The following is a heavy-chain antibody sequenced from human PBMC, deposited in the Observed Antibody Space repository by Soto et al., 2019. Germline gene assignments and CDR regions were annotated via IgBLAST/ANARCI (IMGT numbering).Heavy chain of an antibody. J-gene: IGHJ4*02. CDR1: GGSFSGYY. CDR2: IYHSGST. CDR3: ASGLVTTLHY. Sequence: PSETLSLTCAVYGGSFSGYYWTWIRQPPGTGLEWIGEIYHSGSTYYNPSLKSRVTISVDRSKNQFSLKLSSVTAADTAVYYCASGLVTTLHYGGQETLVTVSS. V-gene: IGHV4-34*01. D-gene: IGHD4-17*01.